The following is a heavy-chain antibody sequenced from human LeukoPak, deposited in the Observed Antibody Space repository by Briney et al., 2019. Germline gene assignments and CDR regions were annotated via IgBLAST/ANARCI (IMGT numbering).Heavy chain of an antibody. CDR1: GDSFTKYY. J-gene: IGHJ4*02. CDR2: VSGSGST. D-gene: IGHD3-22*01. V-gene: IGHV4-59*01. Sequence: SETLSLTCTVSGDSFTKYYWNWIRQAPGKGLEWIGYVSGSGSTKYNPSLKSRVSMSADTSKNQLSLQLTSLSAADTAVYYCVRARGYFVPDSWGPGTLVTVSS. CDR3: VRARGYFVPDS.